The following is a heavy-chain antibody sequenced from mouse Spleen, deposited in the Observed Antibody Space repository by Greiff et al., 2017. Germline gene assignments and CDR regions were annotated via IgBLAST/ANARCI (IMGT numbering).Heavy chain of an antibody. D-gene: IGHD3-3*01. CDR2: ISYSGST. Sequence: EVQLQQSGPGLVKPSQSLSLTCTVTGYSITSDYAWNWIRQFPGNKLEWMGYISYSGSTSYNPSLKSRISITRDTSKNQFFLQLNSVTTEDTATYYCARGREGAFDYWGQGTTLTVSS. CDR3: ARGREGAFDY. V-gene: IGHV3-2*02. J-gene: IGHJ2*01. CDR1: GYSITSDYA.